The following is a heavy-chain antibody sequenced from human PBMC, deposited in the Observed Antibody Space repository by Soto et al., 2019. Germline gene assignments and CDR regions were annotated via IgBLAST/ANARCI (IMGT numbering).Heavy chain of an antibody. CDR3: AKAAEDRNYAPMN. CDR2: LSGDGTT. Sequence: GGSLRLSCAASGFTFSAYAMTWVRQAPGKGLEWVSTLSGDGTTYHPDSVKGRFTISRDNSRNTLYLQMHSLRAEDTAVYYCAKAAEDRNYAPMNWGQGTLVTVSS. D-gene: IGHD4-4*01. V-gene: IGHV3-23*01. CDR1: GFTFSAYA. J-gene: IGHJ4*02.